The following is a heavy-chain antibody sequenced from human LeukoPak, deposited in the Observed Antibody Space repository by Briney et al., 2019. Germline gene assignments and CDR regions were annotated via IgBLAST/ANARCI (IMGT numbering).Heavy chain of an antibody. D-gene: IGHD6-6*01. CDR3: VTIAARPQGWAFDI. V-gene: IGHV1-24*01. CDR1: GYTLTELS. CDR2: FDPEDGET. J-gene: IGHJ3*02. Sequence: GASVKVSCKVSGYTLTELSMHWVRQAPGKGLEWMGGFDPEDGETIYAQKFQGRVTMTEDTSTDTAYMELSSLRSEDTAVYYCVTIAARPQGWAFDIWGQGTMVTVSS.